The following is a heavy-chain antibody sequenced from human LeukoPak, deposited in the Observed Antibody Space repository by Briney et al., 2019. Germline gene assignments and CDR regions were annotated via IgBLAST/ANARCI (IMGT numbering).Heavy chain of an antibody. CDR1: GGSISSSSYY. CDR3: ARHGSTQWLMQDYYFDY. Sequence: PSETLSLTCTVSGGSISSSSYYWGWIRQPPGKGLEWIGSIYYSGSTHYNPSLKSRVTISVDTSKNQFSLKLSSVTAADTAVYYCARHGSTQWLMQDYYFDYWGQGTLVTVSS. V-gene: IGHV4-39*07. CDR2: IYYSGST. D-gene: IGHD6-19*01. J-gene: IGHJ4*02.